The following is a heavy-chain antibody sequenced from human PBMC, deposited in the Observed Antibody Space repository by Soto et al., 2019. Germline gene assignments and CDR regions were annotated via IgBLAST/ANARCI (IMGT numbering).Heavy chain of an antibody. CDR2: LNSDGSAT. J-gene: IGHJ5*02. CDR3: ARDKQVGRLDP. V-gene: IGHV3-74*01. CDR1: GFTFSSYW. D-gene: IGHD2-15*01. Sequence: EVQLVESGGGLVQPGESLRLSCAASGFTFSSYWMHWVRQAPGKGLVWVSRLNSDGSATTYADSVKGRFTISRDNVKNRRCPEMNIRSADDPAVYFGARDKQVGRLDPWGQGTLDTV.